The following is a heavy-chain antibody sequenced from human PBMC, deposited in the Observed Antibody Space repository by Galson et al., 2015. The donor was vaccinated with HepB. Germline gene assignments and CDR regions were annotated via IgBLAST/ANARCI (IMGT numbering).Heavy chain of an antibody. D-gene: IGHD2/OR15-2a*01. V-gene: IGHV2-70*04. Sequence: PALVKPTQTLTPTCTFSGFSLSTIGMRVSWIRQPPGKALEWLARIDWDDDKFYSTSLKTRLTISKDTSKNQVVLTMTNMDTVDTATYYCARGVSQGNFDYWGQGTLVTVSS. J-gene: IGHJ4*02. CDR2: IDWDDDK. CDR3: ARGVSQGNFDY. CDR1: GFSLSTIGMR.